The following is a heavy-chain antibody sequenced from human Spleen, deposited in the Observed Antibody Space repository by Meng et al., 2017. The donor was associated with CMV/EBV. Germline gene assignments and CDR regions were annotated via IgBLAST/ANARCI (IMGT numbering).Heavy chain of an antibody. V-gene: IGHV3-74*01. D-gene: IGHD6-13*01. J-gene: IGHJ3*02. Sequence: GESLKISCEASGFGFSDYWMHWVRQDPGKGLVWVSRISEDGSNTDYADSVKGRFTISRDNSKNTLYLQMNSLRAEDTAVYYCNPAAGNLAFDIWGQGTMVTVSS. CDR1: GFGFSDYW. CDR3: NPAAGNLAFDI. CDR2: ISEDGSNT.